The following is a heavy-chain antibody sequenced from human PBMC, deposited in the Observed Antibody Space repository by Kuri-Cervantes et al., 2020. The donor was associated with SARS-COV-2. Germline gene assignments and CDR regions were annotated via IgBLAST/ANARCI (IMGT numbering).Heavy chain of an antibody. V-gene: IGHV4-31*03. CDR1: GGSIRSGAYY. CDR3: ARESTYTFDI. Sequence: SETLSLTCSVSGGSIRSGAYYCHWIRHRPGKGLEWIGNIYYNGITYYNPSLKSRITISVDTSKNQFSLNLTSVTAADTAVYYCARESTYTFDIWGQGTLVTVSS. CDR2: IYYNGIT. J-gene: IGHJ3*02. D-gene: IGHD2-2*02.